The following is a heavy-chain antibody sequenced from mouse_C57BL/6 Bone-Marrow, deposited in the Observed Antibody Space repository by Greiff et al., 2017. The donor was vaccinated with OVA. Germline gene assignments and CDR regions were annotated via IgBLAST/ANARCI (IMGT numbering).Heavy chain of an antibody. D-gene: IGHD1-1*01. CDR3: VGHEDGSPDYYAMDY. CDR1: GFSFNTYA. Sequence: EVNVVESGGGLVQPKGSLKLSCAASGFSFNTYAMNWVRQAPGQGLEWVARIRSKSNNYATYYADSVKDRLTISRDDSESMLYLQKNNMKTEDTAMDYCVGHEDGSPDYYAMDYWGQGTSVTVSS. V-gene: IGHV10-1*01. CDR2: IRSKSNNYAT. J-gene: IGHJ4*01.